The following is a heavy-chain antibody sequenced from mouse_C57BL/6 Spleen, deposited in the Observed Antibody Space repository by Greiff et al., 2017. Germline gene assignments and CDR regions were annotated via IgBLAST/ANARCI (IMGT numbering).Heavy chain of an antibody. CDR1: GYTFTSYG. D-gene: IGHD1-1*01. CDR2: IYPRSGNT. Sequence: VKLQESGAELARPGASVKLSCKASGYTFTSYGISWVKQRTGQGLEWIGEIYPRSGNTYYNEKFKGKATLTADKSSSTAYMELRSLTSEDSAVYFCARPLTTVVATDYAMDYWGQGTSVTVSS. J-gene: IGHJ4*01. CDR3: ARPLTTVVATDYAMDY. V-gene: IGHV1-81*01.